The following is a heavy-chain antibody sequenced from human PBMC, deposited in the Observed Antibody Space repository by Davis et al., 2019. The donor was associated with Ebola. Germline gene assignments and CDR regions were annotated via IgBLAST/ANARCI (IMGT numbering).Heavy chain of an antibody. Sequence: PGGSLRLSCAASGFTFSSYGMHWVRQAPDKGLEWVSSISSSSSYIYYADSVKGRFTISRDNAKNSLYLQMNSLRAEDTAVYYCAKSGLSFGVVKYHYGMDVWGKGTTVTVSS. CDR1: GFTFSSYG. D-gene: IGHD3-3*01. J-gene: IGHJ6*04. CDR2: ISSSSSYI. V-gene: IGHV3-21*04. CDR3: AKSGLSFGVVKYHYGMDV.